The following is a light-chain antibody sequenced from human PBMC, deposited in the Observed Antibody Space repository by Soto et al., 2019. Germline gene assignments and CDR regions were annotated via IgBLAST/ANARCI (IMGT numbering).Light chain of an antibody. V-gene: IGKV1-39*01. CDR2: AAS. CDR1: QSISNY. CDR3: QQSYSTPRT. J-gene: IGKJ1*01. Sequence: DIQMTQSPSSLSASVGDRVTITCRASQSISNYLNWYRQKPGKAPKLLIYAASTLQSGVPSRFSGSVSGTDFTLTISSLQPEDFATYYCQQSYSTPRTFGQGTKVENK.